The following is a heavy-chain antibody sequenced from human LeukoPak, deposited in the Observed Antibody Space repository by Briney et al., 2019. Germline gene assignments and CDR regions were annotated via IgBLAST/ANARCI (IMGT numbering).Heavy chain of an antibody. J-gene: IGHJ4*02. V-gene: IGHV1-46*01. D-gene: IGHD6-6*01. CDR1: GYTFPSCF. CDR2: INPTGGST. CDR3: ARTAARRFDY. Sequence: VASVKVSCKASGYTFPSCFMHWVRQAPGQGLEWMGIINPTGGSTTYAQKFQGRVTMTRDTSTSTVYMELSSLRSDDTAVYYCARTAARRFDYWGQGTLVTVSS.